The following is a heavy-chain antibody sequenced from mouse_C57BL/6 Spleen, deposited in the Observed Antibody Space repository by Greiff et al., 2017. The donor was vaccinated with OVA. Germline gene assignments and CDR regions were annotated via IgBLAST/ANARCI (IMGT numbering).Heavy chain of an antibody. V-gene: IGHV1-26*01. D-gene: IGHD4-1*01. J-gene: IGHJ3*01. Sequence: EVQLQQSGPELVKPGASVKISCKASGYTFTDYYMNWVKQSHGKSLEWIGDINPNNGGTSYNQKFKGKATLTVDKSSSPAYMELRSLTSEDSAVYYCARGWEVAYWGQGTLVTVSA. CDR2: INPNNGGT. CDR3: ARGWEVAY. CDR1: GYTFTDYY.